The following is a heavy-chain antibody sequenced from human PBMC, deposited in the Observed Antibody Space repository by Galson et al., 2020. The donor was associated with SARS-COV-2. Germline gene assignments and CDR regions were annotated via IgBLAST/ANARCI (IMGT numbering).Heavy chain of an antibody. Sequence: SETLSLTCTVSGGSISSYYWSWIRQPPGKGLEWIGYIYYSGSTNYNPSLKSRVTISVDTSKNQFSLKLSSVTAADTAVYYCARHIQQWLVPTGGSFDYWGQGTLVTVSS. CDR2: IYYSGST. CDR1: GGSISSYY. CDR3: ARHIQQWLVPTGGSFDY. J-gene: IGHJ4*02. D-gene: IGHD6-19*01. V-gene: IGHV4-59*08.